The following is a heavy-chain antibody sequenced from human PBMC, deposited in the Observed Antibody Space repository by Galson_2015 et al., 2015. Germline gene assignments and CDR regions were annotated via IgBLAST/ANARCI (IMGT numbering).Heavy chain of an antibody. Sequence: LSLTCAVYGGSFSGYYWSWIRQPPGKGLEWIGEINHSGSTNYNPSLKGRVTISVDTSKNQFSLKLSSVTAADTAVYYCASGRIAAATNYYMDVWGKGTTVTVSS. CDR1: GGSFSGYY. D-gene: IGHD6-13*01. V-gene: IGHV4-34*01. J-gene: IGHJ6*03. CDR3: ASGRIAAATNYYMDV. CDR2: INHSGST.